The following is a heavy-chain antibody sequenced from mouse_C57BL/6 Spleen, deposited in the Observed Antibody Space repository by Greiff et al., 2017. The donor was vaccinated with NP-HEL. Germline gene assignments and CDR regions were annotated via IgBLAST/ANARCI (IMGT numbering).Heavy chain of an antibody. CDR1: GYTFTEYT. D-gene: IGHD2-1*01. CDR3: ARVIYIYAMDY. CDR2: FYHGSGSI. V-gene: IGHV1-62-2*01. Sequence: QVQLKQSGAELVKPGASVKLSCKASGYTFTEYTLPWVKQRSGQGLEWIGWFYHGSGSIKYNEKFKDKAPLTVDTSSSTAYMELHSLTSEDSAVYFCARVIYIYAMDYWGQGTSVTVSS. J-gene: IGHJ4*01.